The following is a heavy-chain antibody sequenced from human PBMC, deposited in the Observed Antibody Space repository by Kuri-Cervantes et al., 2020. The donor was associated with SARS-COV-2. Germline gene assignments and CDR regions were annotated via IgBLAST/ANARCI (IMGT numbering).Heavy chain of an antibody. CDR2: IKQDGSEK. D-gene: IGHD6-6*01. Sequence: GGSLRLSCAASGFTFSSYWMSWVRQAPGKGLEWVANIKQDGSEKYYVDSVKGRFTISRDNAKNSLYLQMNSLRAEDTAVYYCARRIRIAARPHYMDVWGKGTTVTVSS. J-gene: IGHJ6*03. CDR1: GFTFSSYW. V-gene: IGHV3-7*01. CDR3: ARRIRIAARPHYMDV.